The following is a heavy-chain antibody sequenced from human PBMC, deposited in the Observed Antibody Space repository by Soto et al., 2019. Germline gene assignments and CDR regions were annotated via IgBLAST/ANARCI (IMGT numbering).Heavy chain of an antibody. J-gene: IGHJ3*02. CDR2: IYWDDDK. V-gene: IGHV2-5*02. CDR3: AHLFDAFDI. Sequence: GPTLVNPTQILTLTGTFSGFSLSTSGVGVGCIRQPPGKALEWLALIYWDDDKRYSPSLKSRLTITTDTSKNQVVLTMTNMDPVDTATYYCAHLFDAFDIWGQGTMVTPSS. CDR1: GFSLSTSGVG.